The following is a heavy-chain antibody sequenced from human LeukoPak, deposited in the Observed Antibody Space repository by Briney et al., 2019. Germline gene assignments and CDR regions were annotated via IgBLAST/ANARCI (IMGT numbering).Heavy chain of an antibody. D-gene: IGHD1-26*01. CDR2: IGGSGSPI. CDR1: GFTFSEYY. V-gene: IGHV3-11*04. CDR3: ARDHGRHNGFDY. J-gene: IGHJ4*02. Sequence: GGSLRLSCAASGFTFSEYYMTWVRQAPGKGLEWISSIGGSGSPIYYADSVKGRFTISRDNAKNSLYLQMNSLRAEDTAVYYCARDHGRHNGFDYWGQGTLVTVSS.